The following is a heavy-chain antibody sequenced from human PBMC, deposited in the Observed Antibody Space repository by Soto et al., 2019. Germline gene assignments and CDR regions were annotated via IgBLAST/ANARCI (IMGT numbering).Heavy chain of an antibody. Sequence: QEQLVESGGGVVQPGRSLRLSCAASGFTFSSYSMHWVRQAPGKGLEWVAVISYDGSNKYYADSVKGRFTISRDKSKNTLYLQMNSLRAEDTAVYYCARDSRLTIAAAGTFDYWGQGTLVTVSS. CDR1: GFTFSSYS. J-gene: IGHJ4*02. D-gene: IGHD6-13*01. CDR2: ISYDGSNK. V-gene: IGHV3-30-3*01. CDR3: ARDSRLTIAAAGTFDY.